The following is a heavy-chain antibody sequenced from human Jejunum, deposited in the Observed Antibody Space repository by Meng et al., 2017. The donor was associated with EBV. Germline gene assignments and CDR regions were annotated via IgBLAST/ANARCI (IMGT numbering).Heavy chain of an antibody. Sequence: QFQLQQSGPGLVKPSETLSLTCSVSGVSSNVGSYYWGWIRQPPGKGLEWIGSIYYSGTTTYYNPSLKSRVTISVDTSKRQFSLKLSSVTAADTAVYYCARRLGVVVPTASDYWGQGTLDRRL. D-gene: IGHD2-2*01. V-gene: IGHV4-39*01. CDR2: IYYSGTTT. J-gene: IGHJ4*02. CDR3: ARRLGVVVPTASDY. CDR1: GVSSNVGSYY.